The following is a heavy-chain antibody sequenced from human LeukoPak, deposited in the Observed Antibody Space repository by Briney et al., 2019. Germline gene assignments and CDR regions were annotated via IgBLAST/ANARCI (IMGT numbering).Heavy chain of an antibody. Sequence: SETLSLTCAVYGGSFSGYYWSWIRQPPGKGLEWIGEINHSGSTNYNPSLKSRVTISVDTSKNQFSLKLSSVTAADTAVYYCARPRDYYGSGSFYTNAFDIWGQGTRVTVSS. V-gene: IGHV4-34*01. CDR3: ARPRDYYGSGSFYTNAFDI. D-gene: IGHD3-10*01. J-gene: IGHJ3*02. CDR2: INHSGST. CDR1: GGSFSGYY.